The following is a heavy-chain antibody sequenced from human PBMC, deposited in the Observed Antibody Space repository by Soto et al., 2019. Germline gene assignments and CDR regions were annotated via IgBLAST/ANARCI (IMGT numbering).Heavy chain of an antibody. Sequence: HPGGSLRLSCAASGFTFNSYAMHWVRQAPGQGLEWVAVISFNGIDTYYADSVKGRVTISRDNSRNTVFLQMTSLRTEDTAVFYCARDIARIRGPHHKSVRPGHWGQGTLVTVYS. CDR2: ISFNGIDT. CDR3: ARDIARIRGPHHKSVRPGH. V-gene: IGHV3-30*04. CDR1: GFTFNSYA. J-gene: IGHJ4*02. D-gene: IGHD6-6*01.